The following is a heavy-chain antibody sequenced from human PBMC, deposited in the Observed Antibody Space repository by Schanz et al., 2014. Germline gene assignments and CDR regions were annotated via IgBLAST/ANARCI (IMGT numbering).Heavy chain of an antibody. J-gene: IGHJ6*02. V-gene: IGHV1-2*06. D-gene: IGHD3-3*02. CDR2: INPNSGDT. CDR1: RYPFTAYY. CDR3: ARENKDYDSILNKFFHYGLDL. Sequence: QVQLLQSGAEVKKPGASVKVSCKASRYPFTAYYMHWVRQAPGQGLEWMGRINPNSGDTNYAQKFQGRVTMTWDRSISTANMELSRLRSDDTAVYYCARENKDYDSILNKFFHYGLDLWGQGTTVTVSS.